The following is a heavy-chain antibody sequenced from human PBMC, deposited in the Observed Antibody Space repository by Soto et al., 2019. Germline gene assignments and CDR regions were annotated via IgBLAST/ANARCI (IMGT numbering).Heavy chain of an antibody. CDR2: IYHSGGT. D-gene: IGHD3-10*01. CDR3: ARVPYYYGAGSYYRRHFEPVY. V-gene: IGHV4-38-2*01. Sequence: SETLSLTCAVSGYSISSGYYWGWIRQPPGKGLEWIGSIYHSGGTYYNPSLKSRVSISVDTSKNQFSLKLSSVTAADTAVYYCARVPYYYGAGSYYRRHFEPVYWGPGAIVTV. J-gene: IGHJ4*02. CDR1: GYSISSGYY.